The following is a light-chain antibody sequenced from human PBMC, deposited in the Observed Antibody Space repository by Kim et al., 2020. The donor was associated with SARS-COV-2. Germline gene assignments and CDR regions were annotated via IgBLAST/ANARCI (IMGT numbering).Light chain of an antibody. Sequence: PGGTVTLTCDSSTGPVTTGHFPYLFQQKPGQAPRTLIYATGNSHSWTPARFSGSLLGGKAALTLSAAQPEDEADYYCLLSYSDSRVFGGGTQLTVL. CDR3: LLSYSDSRV. J-gene: IGLJ2*01. CDR2: ATG. V-gene: IGLV7-46*01. CDR1: TGPVTTGHF.